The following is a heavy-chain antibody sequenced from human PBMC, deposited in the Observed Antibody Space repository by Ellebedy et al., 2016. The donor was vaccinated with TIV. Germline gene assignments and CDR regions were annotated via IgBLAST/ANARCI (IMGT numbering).Heavy chain of an antibody. CDR3: AQEVTAAAVYGMDV. D-gene: IGHD6-13*01. Sequence: SLKISCAASGFLFDDYTMHWVRQAPGKGLEWVSCIRWNSGHTAYADSVEGRFTISRDNAKNSLHLDMNSLRPEDTSFYFCAQEVTAAAVYGMDVWGQGTTVTVSS. CDR2: IRWNSGHT. CDR1: GFLFDDYT. V-gene: IGHV3-9*01. J-gene: IGHJ6*02.